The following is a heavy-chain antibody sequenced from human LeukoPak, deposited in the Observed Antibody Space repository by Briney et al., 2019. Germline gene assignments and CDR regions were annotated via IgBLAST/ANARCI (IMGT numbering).Heavy chain of an antibody. D-gene: IGHD2-2*01. CDR1: GYTFTSYD. V-gene: IGHV1-8*01. CDR3: ARVPAAFVSTHYYYYYGMDV. Sequence: GASVKVSCKASGYTFTSYDINWVRQATGQGLEWMGWMNPNSGNTGYAQKFQGRVTMTRNTSISTAYMELSSLRSEDTAVYYCARVPAAFVSTHYYYYYGMDVWGQGTTVTVSS. CDR2: MNPNSGNT. J-gene: IGHJ6*02.